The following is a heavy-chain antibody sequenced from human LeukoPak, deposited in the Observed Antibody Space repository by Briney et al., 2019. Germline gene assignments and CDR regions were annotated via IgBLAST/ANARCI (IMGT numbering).Heavy chain of an antibody. CDR2: IRGYNGDT. CDR1: GYTFTSCG. V-gene: IGHV1-18*04. D-gene: IGHD6-19*01. CDR3: ARDGSSSGWYGFDY. J-gene: IGHJ4*02. Sequence: ASVKVSCKASGYTFTSCGISWVRQAPGQGLEWMGWIRGYNGDTKYAQKLQGRVTMTTDTSTTTAYMELKSLRSDDTAVYYCARDGSSSGWYGFDYWGQETQVTVSS.